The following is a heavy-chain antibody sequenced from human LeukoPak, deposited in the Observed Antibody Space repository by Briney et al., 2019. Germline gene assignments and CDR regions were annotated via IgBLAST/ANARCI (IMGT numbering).Heavy chain of an antibody. Sequence: GASVTVSCKASGYTFTSYTISWVRQAPGQGLEWMGWISGYNGNTHYAQKVEGRVTMTTDKSTSTAYMELRSLRSDDTAVYYCARSTHRDSDAFDIWGQGTMVTVSS. CDR3: ARSTHRDSDAFDI. V-gene: IGHV1-18*01. J-gene: IGHJ3*02. CDR1: GYTFTSYT. CDR2: ISGYNGNT. D-gene: IGHD2-2*01.